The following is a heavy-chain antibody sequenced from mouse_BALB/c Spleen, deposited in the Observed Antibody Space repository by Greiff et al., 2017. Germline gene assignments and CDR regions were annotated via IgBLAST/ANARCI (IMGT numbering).Heavy chain of an antibody. CDR1: GYAFSSYW. J-gene: IGHJ4*01. D-gene: IGHD2-1*01. Sequence: VQLQQSGAELVRPGSSVKISCNASGYAFSSYWMNWVKQRPGQGLEWIGQIYPGDGDTNYNGKFKGKATLTADKSSSTAYMQLSSLTSEDSAVYFCARRDGNYDYAMDYWGQGTSVTVSS. V-gene: IGHV1-80*01. CDR3: ARRDGNYDYAMDY. CDR2: IYPGDGDT.